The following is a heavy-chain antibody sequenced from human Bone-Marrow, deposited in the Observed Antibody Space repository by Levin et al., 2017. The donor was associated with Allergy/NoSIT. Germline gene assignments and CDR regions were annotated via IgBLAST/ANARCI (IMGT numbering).Heavy chain of an antibody. CDR2: ISQGGNT. CDR1: GGSISSSTNY. V-gene: IGHV4-39*01. J-gene: IGHJ5*01. Sequence: SETLSLTCTVSGGSISSSTNYWGWIRQPPGKRLEWIGSISQGGNTYYSPSVNSRAAISVDKSNNHFSLRLNSVTAADTALYYCARPMKPNRFCNGPNCLNWFDSWGQGTLVTVSS. D-gene: IGHD2-15*01. CDR3: ARPMKPNRFCNGPNCLNWFDS.